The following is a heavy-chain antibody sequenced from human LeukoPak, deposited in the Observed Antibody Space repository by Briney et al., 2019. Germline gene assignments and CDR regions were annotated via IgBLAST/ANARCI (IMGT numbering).Heavy chain of an antibody. CDR3: AKDDRWLQFCC. CDR1: GFTFSTYG. D-gene: IGHD5-24*01. CDR2: ISGSGGST. V-gene: IGHV3-23*01. J-gene: IGHJ4*02. Sequence: PGGTLRLSCAASGFTFSTYGMSWVRQAPGKGLEWVSAISGSGGSTYYADSVKGRITISRDNSKNTLYLQMNSLRAEDTAVYYCAKDDRWLQFCCWGQGTLVTVSA.